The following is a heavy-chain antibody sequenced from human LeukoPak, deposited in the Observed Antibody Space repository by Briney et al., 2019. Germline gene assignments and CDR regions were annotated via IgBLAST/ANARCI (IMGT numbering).Heavy chain of an antibody. CDR3: ARFRNGYAFDY. Sequence: SVKVSCKASGVTFSNFAISWVRQAPGQGLEWMGGIIPIFGTANYAQKFQGRVTITADKSTSTAYMELSSLRSEDTAVYYCARFRNGYAFDYWGQGTLVTVSS. J-gene: IGHJ4*02. V-gene: IGHV1-69*06. D-gene: IGHD5-12*01. CDR2: IIPIFGTA. CDR1: GVTFSNFA.